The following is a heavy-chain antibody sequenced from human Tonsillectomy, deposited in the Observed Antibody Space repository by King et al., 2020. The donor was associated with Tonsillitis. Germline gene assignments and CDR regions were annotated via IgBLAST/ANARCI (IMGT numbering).Heavy chain of an antibody. D-gene: IGHD3-16*01. CDR1: GFSLSTNGMR. CDR3: ARDIMGPGLGHYFDH. CDR2: IDWDDDK. Sequence: TLQESGPALVKPPQTLTLTCTVSGFSLSTNGMRVSWIRQPPGKALEWLARIDWDDDKFYSTSLKTRLTISKDTSKTQVVLTMTNMDPMDTATYYCARDIMGPGLGHYFDHWGQGTLVTVSS. J-gene: IGHJ4*02. V-gene: IGHV2-70*04.